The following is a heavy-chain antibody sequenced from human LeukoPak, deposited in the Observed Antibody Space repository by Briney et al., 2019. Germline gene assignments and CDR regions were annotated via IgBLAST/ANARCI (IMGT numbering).Heavy chain of an antibody. CDR3: ASIAVVTAAIDY. CDR2: IYYSGST. V-gene: IGHV4-30-4*01. J-gene: IGHJ4*02. D-gene: IGHD2-21*02. Sequence: SETLSLTCAVSGGSISSADYYWSWIRQSPGKGLEWIGFIYYSGSTYYNPSLKSRVTISVDTSKNQFSLKLRSVTAADTAVYYCASIAVVTAAIDYWGQGTLVTVSS. CDR1: GGSISSADYY.